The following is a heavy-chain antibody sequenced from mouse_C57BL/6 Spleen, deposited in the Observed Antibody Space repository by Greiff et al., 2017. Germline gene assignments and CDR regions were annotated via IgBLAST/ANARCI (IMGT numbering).Heavy chain of an antibody. CDR3: TDYYGSSPFAY. V-gene: IGHV14-4*01. Sequence: VQLQQSGAELVRPGASVKLSCTASGFNIKDDYMHWVKQRPEQGLEWIGWIDPENGDTEYASKFQGKATITADTSSNPAYLQLSSLTSEDTAVYYCTDYYGSSPFAYWGQGTLVTVSA. J-gene: IGHJ3*01. CDR2: IDPENGDT. CDR1: GFNIKDDY. D-gene: IGHD1-1*01.